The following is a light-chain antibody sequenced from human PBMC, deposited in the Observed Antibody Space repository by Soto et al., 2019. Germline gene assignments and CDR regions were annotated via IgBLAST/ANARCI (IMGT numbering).Light chain of an antibody. J-gene: IGLJ1*01. CDR2: EVT. Sequence: QSALTQPPSASGSPGQSVTISCTGTSSDVGGYNFVSWYQHFPGKAPKLIIYEVTKRPSGVPDRFSGSKSGNTASLTVSGLQTDDEADYYCSSYGSSNNFVFGTGTKLTVL. CDR1: SSDVGGYNF. V-gene: IGLV2-8*01. CDR3: SSYGSSNNFV.